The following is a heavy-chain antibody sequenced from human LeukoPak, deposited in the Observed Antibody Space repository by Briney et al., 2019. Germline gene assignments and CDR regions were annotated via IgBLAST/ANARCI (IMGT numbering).Heavy chain of an antibody. CDR2: ISGSGATT. V-gene: IGHV3-23*01. CDR3: AKVLRYFMDV. D-gene: IGHD3-9*01. Sequence: GGSLRLSCAASGFSFSSYAMSWVRQAPGKGLEWVSGISGSGATTHYADSVKGRFTISRDNSKNTLYLQMNSLRAEDTAVYYCAKVLRYFMDVWGQGTTVTVSS. CDR1: GFSFSSYA. J-gene: IGHJ6*02.